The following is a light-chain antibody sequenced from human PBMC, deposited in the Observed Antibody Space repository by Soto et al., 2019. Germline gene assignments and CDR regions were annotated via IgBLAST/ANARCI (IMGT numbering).Light chain of an antibody. CDR1: QSVSNNY. J-gene: IGKJ1*01. CDR3: QQYGSSGT. CDR2: GAS. Sequence: IVLPQSPGTLSLSPGERATLSCRASQSVSNNYLAWYQQKPGQAPRPLIYGASNRATGIPDRFSGSGSGTDFTLTISRLEPEDFAVYYCQQYGSSGTFGQGTKVDIK. V-gene: IGKV3-20*01.